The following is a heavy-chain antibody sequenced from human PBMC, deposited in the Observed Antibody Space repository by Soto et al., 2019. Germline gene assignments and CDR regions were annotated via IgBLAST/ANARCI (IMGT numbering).Heavy chain of an antibody. CDR1: GFTFSSYG. D-gene: IGHD3-10*01. Sequence: GGSLRLSCAASGFTFSSYGMHWVRQAPGKGLEWVAVIWYDGSNKYYADSVKGRFTISRDNSKNTLYLQMNSLRAEDTAVYYCARDAYYYGSETDYWGQGTLVTVSS. J-gene: IGHJ4*02. CDR3: ARDAYYYGSETDY. V-gene: IGHV3-33*01. CDR2: IWYDGSNK.